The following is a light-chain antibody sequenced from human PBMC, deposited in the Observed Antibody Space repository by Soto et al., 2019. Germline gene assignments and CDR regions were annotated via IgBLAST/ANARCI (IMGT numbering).Light chain of an antibody. Sequence: QAVLTHPASVAGSPGQSSTISCTGTSSDVGGYNYVSWYQQHPGKAPKVMIYEVSNRPSGVSNRFSGSKSGNTASLTISGLQAEDEADYYCSSYTSSSTSYVFGTGTKVTV. CDR3: SSYTSSSTSYV. CDR2: EVS. J-gene: IGLJ1*01. V-gene: IGLV2-14*01. CDR1: SSDVGGYNY.